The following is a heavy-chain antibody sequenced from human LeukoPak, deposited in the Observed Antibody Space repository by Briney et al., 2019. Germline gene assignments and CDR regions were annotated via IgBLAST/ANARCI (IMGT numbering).Heavy chain of an antibody. J-gene: IGHJ4*02. CDR3: ARVVFDSSSWYFLDY. D-gene: IGHD3-22*01. CDR1: GFTFSSYR. CDR2: INSDGRST. Sequence: GGSLRLSCAASGFTFSSYRMHWVRQTPGKELVWVSRINSDGRSTSYADSVKGRFTISRDNAKNTLYLQMNSLRAEDTAVYYCARVVFDSSSWYFLDYWGQGTLVTVSS. V-gene: IGHV3-74*01.